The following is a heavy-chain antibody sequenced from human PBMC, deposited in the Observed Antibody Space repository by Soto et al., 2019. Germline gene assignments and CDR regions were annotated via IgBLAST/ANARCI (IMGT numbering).Heavy chain of an antibody. J-gene: IGHJ5*02. Sequence: QVQLQESCPGLVKPSETLSLTCTVSGASISGFYWSWIRKSAGKGLAWIGRIYATGTTDLNPSLKSRVMMSVDPSKKQFSLQLTSVTAAATALYNCVSNGTKTLRDWFDPWGQGISVTVSS. CDR1: GASISGFY. CDR2: IYATGTT. V-gene: IGHV4-4*07. D-gene: IGHD1-1*01. CDR3: VSNGTKTLRDWFDP.